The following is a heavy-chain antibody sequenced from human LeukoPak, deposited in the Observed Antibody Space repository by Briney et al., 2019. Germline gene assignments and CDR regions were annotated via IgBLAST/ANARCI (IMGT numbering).Heavy chain of an antibody. D-gene: IGHD1-26*01. Sequence: PSETLSLTCTVSGGSISSYYWSWIRQPPGKGLEWIGYIYTSGSTNYNPSLKSRVTISVDTSKNQFSLTLSSVTAADTAVYYCARLGSGSYYYYYYYMDVWGKGTTVTVSS. CDR3: ARLGSGSYYYYYYYMDV. CDR1: GGSISSYY. J-gene: IGHJ6*03. V-gene: IGHV4-4*09. CDR2: IYTSGST.